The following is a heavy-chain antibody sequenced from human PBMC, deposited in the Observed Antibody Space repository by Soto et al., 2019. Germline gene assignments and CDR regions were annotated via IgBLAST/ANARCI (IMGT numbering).Heavy chain of an antibody. V-gene: IGHV3-74*02. Sequence: EVQLVESGGGLVRPGGSLRLSCAASGFTFSSYWMHWVRQVPGKGLVWVSRMDEDGGTTDYADSVKGRFTISRDNAKNTLYLHMNSLRVEDTAVYYCASDLSGRADVWGQGTTVTVSS. CDR1: GFTFSSYW. D-gene: IGHD3-10*01. J-gene: IGHJ6*02. CDR3: ASDLSGRADV. CDR2: MDEDGGTT.